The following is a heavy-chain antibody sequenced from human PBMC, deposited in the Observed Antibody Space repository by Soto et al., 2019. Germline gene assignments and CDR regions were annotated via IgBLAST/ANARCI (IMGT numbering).Heavy chain of an antibody. J-gene: IGHJ4*02. CDR2: ISGSGGST. CDR1: GFTFSSYA. D-gene: IGHD5-18*01. V-gene: IGHV3-23*01. CDR3: AKDRGTGYSYGLDY. Sequence: LRLSCAASGFTFSSYAMSWVRQAPGKGLEWVSAISGSGGSTYYADSVKGRFTISRDNSKNTLYLQMNSLRAEDMAVYYCAKDRGTGYSYGLDYWGQGTLVTVSS.